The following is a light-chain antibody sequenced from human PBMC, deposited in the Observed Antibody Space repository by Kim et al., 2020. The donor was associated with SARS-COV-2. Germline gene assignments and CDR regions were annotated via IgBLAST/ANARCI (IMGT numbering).Light chain of an antibody. J-gene: IGLJ3*02. CDR1: NSDIGGYNY. CDR3: SSYTSSKTWV. Sequence: QSAPTQPASVSGSPGQWFTISCTGSNSDIGGYNYVSWYQQHPGKAPKLIIYDVTKRPSGVSDRFSGSKSGNTASLIISGLQADDEADYYCSSYTSSKTWVFGGGTQLTVL. V-gene: IGLV2-14*03. CDR2: DVT.